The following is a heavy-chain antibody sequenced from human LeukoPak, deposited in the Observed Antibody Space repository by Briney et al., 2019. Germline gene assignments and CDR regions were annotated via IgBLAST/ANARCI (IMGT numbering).Heavy chain of an antibody. CDR3: AREKYYTSSSIDY. CDR2: IYTSGTA. CDR1: GDSISSDY. V-gene: IGHV4-4*07. Sequence: SETLSLTCTVSGDSISSDYWSWIRQPAGKGLEWIGRIYTSGTANYNPSLKSRVTMSIDTSKKQFSLNMYSVTAADTAVYYCAREKYYTSSSIDYWGQGTLVTASS. J-gene: IGHJ4*02. D-gene: IGHD6-6*01.